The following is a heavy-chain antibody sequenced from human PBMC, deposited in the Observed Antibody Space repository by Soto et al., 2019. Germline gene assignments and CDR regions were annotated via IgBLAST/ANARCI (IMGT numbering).Heavy chain of an antibody. CDR3: ATELYCSGGSCYHANWFDP. CDR1: GYTLTELS. CDR2: FDPEDGET. Sequence: GASVKVSCKVSGYTLTELSMHWVRQAPGKGLEWMGGFDPEDGETIYAQKFQGRVTMTEDTSTDTAYMELSSLRSEDTAVYYCATELYCSGGSCYHANWFDPWGQGTLVTVSS. J-gene: IGHJ5*02. D-gene: IGHD2-15*01. V-gene: IGHV1-24*01.